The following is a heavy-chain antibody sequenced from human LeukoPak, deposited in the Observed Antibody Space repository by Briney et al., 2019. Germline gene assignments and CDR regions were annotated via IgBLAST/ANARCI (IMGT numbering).Heavy chain of an antibody. J-gene: IGHJ6*02. D-gene: IGHD3-3*01. Sequence: SVKVSCKASGYTFTSYAISWVRQAPGQGLEWMGGIIPIFGTANYAQKFQGRVTITADESTSTAYMELSSLRSEDTAVYYCARDMRITIFGQSWVFYYGMDVWGQGTTVTVSS. CDR1: GYTFTSYA. V-gene: IGHV1-69*13. CDR2: IIPIFGTA. CDR3: ARDMRITIFGQSWVFYYGMDV.